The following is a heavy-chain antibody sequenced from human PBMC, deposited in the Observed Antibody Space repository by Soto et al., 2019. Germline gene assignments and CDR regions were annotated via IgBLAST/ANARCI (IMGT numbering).Heavy chain of an antibody. J-gene: IGHJ4*02. Sequence: SETLSLTCTVSGGSISSNYWTWIRQPPGKGLEWIGYVYNSWSTNYNPSLKSRVTISEDTSKSQFSLKVNSMTAADTAVYYCARYRREAVAGYTLDNWGQGILVTVSS. D-gene: IGHD6-13*01. CDR1: GGSISSNY. V-gene: IGHV4-59*01. CDR3: ARYRREAVAGYTLDN. CDR2: VYNSWST.